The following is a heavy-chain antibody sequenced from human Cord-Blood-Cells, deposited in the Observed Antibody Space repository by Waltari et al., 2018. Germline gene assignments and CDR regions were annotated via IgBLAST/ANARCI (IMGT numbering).Heavy chain of an antibody. Sequence: QVQLQQSGPGLVKPSQTLSLTCAISGDSFPPTSAAWTCIRTSPSRGLEWLGRTYYRSKWYNDYAVSVKSRITITPDTSKNQFSLQLNSVTPEDTAVYYCARGSGETSDAFDIWGQGTMVTVSS. V-gene: IGHV6-1*01. D-gene: IGHD3-10*01. CDR3: ARGSGETSDAFDI. CDR1: GDSFPPTSAA. CDR2: TYYRSKWYN. J-gene: IGHJ3*02.